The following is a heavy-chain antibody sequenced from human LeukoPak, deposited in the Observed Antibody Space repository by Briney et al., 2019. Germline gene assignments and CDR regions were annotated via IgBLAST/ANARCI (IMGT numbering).Heavy chain of an antibody. CDR2: IYGGTTYET. Sequence: GGSLRLSCVASGFTFSKYTMSWVRQAPGKGLEWVSGIYGGTTYETFYADSVKGRFTISRDNSRNTLYLQMNSLRAEDTAVYYCARDQSGYFDYWGQGTLVTVSS. CDR1: GFTFSKYT. D-gene: IGHD6-25*01. J-gene: IGHJ4*02. V-gene: IGHV3-23*01. CDR3: ARDQSGYFDY.